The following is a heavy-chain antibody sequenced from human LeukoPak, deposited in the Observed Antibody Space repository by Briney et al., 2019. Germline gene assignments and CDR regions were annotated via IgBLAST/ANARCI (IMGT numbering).Heavy chain of an antibody. D-gene: IGHD4-17*01. CDR2: IYSGGST. CDR1: GFTVSSNY. V-gene: IGHV3-66*02. J-gene: IGHJ3*02. CDR3: ARAWVTTGAFHI. Sequence: GGTLRLSCAASGFTVSSNYMSWVRQAPGKGLEWVSVIYSGGSTYYADSVKGRFTISRDNSKNTLYLQMCSLRAEDTAVYYCARAWVTTGAFHIWDQGTMVTVSS.